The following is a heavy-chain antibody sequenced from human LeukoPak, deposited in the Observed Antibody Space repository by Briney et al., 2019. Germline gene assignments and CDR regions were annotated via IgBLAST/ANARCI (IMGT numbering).Heavy chain of an antibody. J-gene: IGHJ3*02. CDR2: ISWNSCSI. CDR3: ARPRRRERVRYSSGWYGGGFWDI. Sequence: GGSLRLSCTASGFTFGDYAMSWFRQAPGKGLEWVSGISWNSCSIGYADSVKGRFTISRDNAKNSLYLQMNSLGAEDTAVYYCARPRRRERVRYSSGWYGGGFWDIWGQGTMVTVSS. CDR1: GFTFGDYA. V-gene: IGHV3-20*04. D-gene: IGHD6-19*01.